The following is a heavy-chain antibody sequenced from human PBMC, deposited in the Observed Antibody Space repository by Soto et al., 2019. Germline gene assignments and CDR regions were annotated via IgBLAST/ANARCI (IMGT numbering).Heavy chain of an antibody. D-gene: IGHD2-15*01. CDR2: INHSGST. Sequence: QVQLQQWGAGLLKPSETLSLTCAVYGGSFSGYYWSWIRQPPGKGLEWIGEINHSGSTNYNPSLKSRVTISVDPSKNQFSLKLSSVTAADTAVYYCARGAEVCSGGSCYRGWFDPWGQGTLVTVSS. CDR1: GGSFSGYY. V-gene: IGHV4-34*01. CDR3: ARGAEVCSGGSCYRGWFDP. J-gene: IGHJ5*02.